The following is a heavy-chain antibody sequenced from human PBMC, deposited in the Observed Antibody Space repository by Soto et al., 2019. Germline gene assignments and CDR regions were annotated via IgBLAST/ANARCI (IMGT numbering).Heavy chain of an antibody. V-gene: IGHV4-31*03. J-gene: IGHJ3*02. D-gene: IGHD2-15*01. Sequence: SETLSLTCTVSGGSISSGGYYWSWIRQHPGKGLEWIGYIYYSGSTYYNPSLKSRVTISVDTSKNQFSLKLSSVTAADTAVYYCARPSPRYCSGGSCLEFPDAFDIWGQGTMVTVSS. CDR2: IYYSGST. CDR1: GGSISSGGYY. CDR3: ARPSPRYCSGGSCLEFPDAFDI.